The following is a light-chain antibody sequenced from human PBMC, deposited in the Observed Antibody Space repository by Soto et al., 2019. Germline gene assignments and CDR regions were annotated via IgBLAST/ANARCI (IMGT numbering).Light chain of an antibody. V-gene: IGKV1-8*01. CDR2: GAT. Sequence: AIRMTQSPSSFSASTGDRVTITCRASQSISTYLAWYQQKPGKAPKLLIYGATTLPSGLPTNFSGSGSGTNFSLTIICLQSEDLSTYYCQQYYNNPLTFGQGTKVELK. CDR1: QSISTY. J-gene: IGKJ1*01. CDR3: QQYYNNPLT.